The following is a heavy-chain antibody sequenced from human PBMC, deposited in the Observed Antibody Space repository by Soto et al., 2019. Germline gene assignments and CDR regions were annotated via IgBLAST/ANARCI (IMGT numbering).Heavy chain of an antibody. CDR3: ARGPGGPDGPGDY. CDR2: INAGNGNT. Sequence: QVQLVQSGAEVKKPGASVKVSCKASGYTFTSYAMHRVSQAPGQRLEWMGWINAGNGNTKYSQKFQGRVTITRDTSASTAYMELSSLRSEDTAVYYCARGPGGPDGPGDYWGQGTLVTVSS. D-gene: IGHD2-15*01. V-gene: IGHV1-3*01. J-gene: IGHJ4*02. CDR1: GYTFTSYA.